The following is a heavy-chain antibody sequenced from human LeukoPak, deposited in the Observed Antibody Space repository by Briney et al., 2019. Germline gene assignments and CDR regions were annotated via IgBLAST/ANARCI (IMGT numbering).Heavy chain of an antibody. J-gene: IGHJ4*02. D-gene: IGHD2-21*02. CDR3: ARVPDVVVTAIYFDY. CDR2: VNPNSGGT. V-gene: IGHV1-2*02. CDR1: GYSFTGYN. Sequence: ASVKVSCKASGYSFTGYNLYWVRQAPGQGLEWMGWVNPNSGGTSYAQKFQGRVTMTRNTSISTAYMELSRLKSDDTAVYYCARVPDVVVTAIYFDYWGQGTLVTVSS.